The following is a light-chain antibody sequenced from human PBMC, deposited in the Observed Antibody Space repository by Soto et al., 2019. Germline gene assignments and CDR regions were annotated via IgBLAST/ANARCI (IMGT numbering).Light chain of an antibody. J-gene: IGKJ1*01. CDR2: DAS. CDR1: TTISYS. Sequence: DIQMTQSPSSLSTSVGDTVTITCRASTTISYSLNWYQQKPGKPPKVLIYDASTLQSGVPPRFSGSGSGTDFALTITNLQPEDFAPYYCLQTAGSLTWTFGQGTRV. V-gene: IGKV1-39*01. CDR3: LQTAGSLTWT.